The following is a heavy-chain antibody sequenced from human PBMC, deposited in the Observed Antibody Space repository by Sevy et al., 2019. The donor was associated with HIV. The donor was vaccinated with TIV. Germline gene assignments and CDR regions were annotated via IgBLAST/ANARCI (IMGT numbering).Heavy chain of an antibody. D-gene: IGHD6-6*01. CDR3: ARNGSSMAARPCLAGHHAFDI. J-gene: IGHJ3*02. CDR2: MNPNSGNT. V-gene: IGHV1-8*01. CDR1: GYTFTSYD. Sequence: ASVKVSCKASGYTFTSYDINWVRQATGQGLEWMGWMNPNSGNTGYAQKFQGRVTMTRNTSIRPAYMELSSLRSEDTAVYYCARNGSSMAARPCLAGHHAFDIWGQGTMVTVSS.